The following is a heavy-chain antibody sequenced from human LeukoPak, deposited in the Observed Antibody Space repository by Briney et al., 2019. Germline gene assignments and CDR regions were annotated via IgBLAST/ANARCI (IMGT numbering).Heavy chain of an antibody. CDR1: GFTFSSYA. J-gene: IGHJ4*02. Sequence: PGGSLRLSCAASGFTFSSYAMSWVRQAPGKGLEWVSTISGSGGSTYYADSVKGRFTISRDNSKNTLYLQMNSLRAEDTAVYYCARVSIAAAGSDYWGQGTLVTVSS. CDR3: ARVSIAAAGSDY. V-gene: IGHV3-23*01. CDR2: ISGSGGST. D-gene: IGHD6-13*01.